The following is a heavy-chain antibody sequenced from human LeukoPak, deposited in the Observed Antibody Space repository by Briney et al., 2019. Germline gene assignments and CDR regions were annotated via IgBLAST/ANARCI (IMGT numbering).Heavy chain of an antibody. CDR2: ISSSGSTI. D-gene: IGHD1-26*01. CDR1: GFTFSSYE. J-gene: IGHJ4*02. Sequence: PGGSLRLSCAASGFTFSSYEMNWARQAPGKGLEWVSYISSSGSTIYYAYPVKGRFTISSDNAKNSLYLQMTSLRAEDTAVYNCAGEGGGSNYAGGQGTLVTVSS. V-gene: IGHV3-48*03. CDR3: AGEGGGSNYA.